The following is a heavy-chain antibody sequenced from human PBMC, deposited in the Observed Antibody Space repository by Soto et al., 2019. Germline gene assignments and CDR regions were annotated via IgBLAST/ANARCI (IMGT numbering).Heavy chain of an antibody. CDR1: GFTFSSYW. V-gene: IGHV3-7*05. CDR2: IKQDGSEK. Sequence: EVQLVESGGGLVQPGGSLRLSCAASGFTFSSYWTSWVRQAPGKGLEWVANIKQDGSEKYYVDSVKGRFTISRDNATNSPYLQMNSLRAEDTAVYYCARVLVDFWSGYYVYYFDYWGQGTLVTVSS. CDR3: ARVLVDFWSGYYVYYFDY. J-gene: IGHJ4*02. D-gene: IGHD3-3*01.